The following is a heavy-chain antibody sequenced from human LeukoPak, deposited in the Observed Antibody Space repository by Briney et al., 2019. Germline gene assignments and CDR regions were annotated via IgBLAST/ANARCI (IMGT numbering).Heavy chain of an antibody. Sequence: GGSLRLSCAASGFTFSSYAMHWVRQAPGKGLEWVAVISYDGSNKYYADSVKGRFTISRDNSKNTLYLQMSSLRAEDTAVYYCARDRGIQLWTPIFDYWGQGTLVTVSS. D-gene: IGHD5-18*01. CDR2: ISYDGSNK. J-gene: IGHJ4*02. CDR1: GFTFSSYA. CDR3: ARDRGIQLWTPIFDY. V-gene: IGHV3-30*04.